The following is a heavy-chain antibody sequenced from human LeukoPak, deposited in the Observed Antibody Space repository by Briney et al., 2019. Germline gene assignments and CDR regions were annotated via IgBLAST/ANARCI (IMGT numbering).Heavy chain of an antibody. CDR1: GGSFSGYY. Sequence: SETLSLTCAVYGGSFSGYYWSWIRQPPGKGLEWIGEINHSGSTSYNPSLKSRVTISVDTSKNQFSLKLSSVTAADTAVYYCARGSSGWSDWGQGTLVTVSS. J-gene: IGHJ4*02. V-gene: IGHV4-34*01. D-gene: IGHD6-19*01. CDR2: INHSGST. CDR3: ARGSSGWSD.